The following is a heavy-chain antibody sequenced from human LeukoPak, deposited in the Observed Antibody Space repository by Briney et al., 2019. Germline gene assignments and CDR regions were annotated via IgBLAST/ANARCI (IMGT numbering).Heavy chain of an antibody. Sequence: SVKVSCKASGGTFSSYTISWVRQAPGQGLEWMGRIIPILGIANYAQKFQGRVMITADKSTSTAYMELSSLRSEDTAVYYCARALSGSYRFDYWGQGTLVTVSS. J-gene: IGHJ4*02. V-gene: IGHV1-69*02. CDR2: IIPILGIA. CDR3: ARALSGSYRFDY. D-gene: IGHD1-26*01. CDR1: GGTFSSYT.